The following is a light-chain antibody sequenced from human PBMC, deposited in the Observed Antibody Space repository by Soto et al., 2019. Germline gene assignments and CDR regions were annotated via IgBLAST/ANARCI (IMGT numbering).Light chain of an antibody. CDR3: QLCDRSSDHV. CDR1: NIGSKS. V-gene: IGLV3-21*02. J-gene: IGLJ1*01. Sequence: SDDVTQPPPVSVAPGQTSRITCGGNNIGSKSVNWYQQKPGQAPVLVVYDDSDRPSGIPERFSGSNSGNTATLTISRVEAGDEAGYYCQLCDRSSDHVLGTGINVTVL. CDR2: DDS.